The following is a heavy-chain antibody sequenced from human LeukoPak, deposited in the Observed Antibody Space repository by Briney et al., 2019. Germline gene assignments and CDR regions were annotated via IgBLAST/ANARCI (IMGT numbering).Heavy chain of an antibody. CDR2: ISGSGGST. CDR1: GFTFSSYA. V-gene: IGHV3-23*01. Sequence: PGGSLRLSCAASGFTFSSYAMSCVSQAPGKGLEWVSAISGSGGSTYYADSVKGRFTISRDNSKNTLYLQMNSLRAEDTAVYYCASDVDIVAKGRDYWGQGTLVTVSS. D-gene: IGHD5-12*01. CDR3: ASDVDIVAKGRDY. J-gene: IGHJ4*02.